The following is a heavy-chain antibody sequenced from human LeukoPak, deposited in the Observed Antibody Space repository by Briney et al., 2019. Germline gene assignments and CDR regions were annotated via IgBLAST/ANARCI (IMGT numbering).Heavy chain of an antibody. D-gene: IGHD4-17*01. J-gene: IGHJ4*02. Sequence: GGSLRLSCAASGFTFGSRWMGWVRQAPGKGLEWVANIRNDGLTQYYLDSVKGRFTISRDNAKDSLSLQMNSLRAEDTAVYFCARHGDYCFDLWGQGTLVTVSS. CDR1: GFTFGSRW. V-gene: IGHV3-7*01. CDR2: IRNDGLTQ. CDR3: ARHGDYCFDL.